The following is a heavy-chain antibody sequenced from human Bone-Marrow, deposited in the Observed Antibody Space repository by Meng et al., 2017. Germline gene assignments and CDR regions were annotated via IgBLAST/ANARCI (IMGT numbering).Heavy chain of an antibody. V-gene: IGHV3-73*01. CDR2: IGSTRKNYAT. J-gene: IGHJ3*02. CDR1: GVTIGGSD. CDR3: TIYTSGHI. D-gene: IGHD1-1*01. Sequence: GRSLRPSCVLSGVTIGGSDIHWVRQASGKGLGWVGRIGSTRKNYATAYAASMRGKFTISRDDSKNTAYLQMNNLRTGDTSVYYCTIYTSGHIWGQGTTVTVSS.